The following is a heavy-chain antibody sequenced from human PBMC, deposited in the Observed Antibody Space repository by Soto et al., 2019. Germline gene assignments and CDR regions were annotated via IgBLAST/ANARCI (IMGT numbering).Heavy chain of an antibody. CDR3: ARGGETGDALDI. CDR1: GSTFTSYD. Sequence: QVQLVQSGAAVKKPGASVKVSCKASGSTFTSYDINWLRQATGQGLEWMGWTNPNSENKGYAQKFQDRVSMTRNASISTAYMELSSLRSDDTAVYYCARGGETGDALDIWGQGTVVTVSS. J-gene: IGHJ3*02. D-gene: IGHD7-27*01. V-gene: IGHV1-8*01. CDR2: TNPNSENK.